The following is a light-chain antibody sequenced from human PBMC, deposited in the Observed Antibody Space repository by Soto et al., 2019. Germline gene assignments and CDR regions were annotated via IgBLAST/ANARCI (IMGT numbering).Light chain of an antibody. CDR2: GAS. V-gene: IGKV3-15*01. CDR1: QSVSSN. CDR3: QNSTNWPRT. J-gene: IGKJ1*01. Sequence: EIVMTQSPATLSVSPGERATLSCRASQSVSSNLAWYQQKPGQAPRLLSYGASTRATCIPARFSGSGSGTEFTLTISSLQSEEFAVYYCQNSTNWPRTFGQGIKVEIK.